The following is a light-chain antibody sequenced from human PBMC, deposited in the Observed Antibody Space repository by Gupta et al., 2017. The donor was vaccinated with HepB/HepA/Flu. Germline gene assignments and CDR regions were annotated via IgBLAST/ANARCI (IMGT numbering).Light chain of an antibody. CDR1: QAISSY. V-gene: IGKV1-9*01. CDR2: AAF. CDR3: QQRDIFPRT. Sequence: DIQLTQSPSFLSASVGDRFTITCRASQAISSYVAWYQQKPGKAPNLLIYAAFTLQNGVPSRFSGSGSGTEFTLTISSLQPEDFATYYCQQRDIFPRTFGQGTKVEIK. J-gene: IGKJ1*01.